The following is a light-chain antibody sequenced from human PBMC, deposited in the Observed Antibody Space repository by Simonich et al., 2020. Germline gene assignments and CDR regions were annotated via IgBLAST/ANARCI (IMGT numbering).Light chain of an antibody. V-gene: IGKV3D-11*02. Sequence: EIVLTQSPATLSLSPGERATLSCRASQSVSSYLAWYQPKPGPAPRLLIYDASNRATGIPARFSGSGPGTDFTLTISSLEPEDFAVYYCQQRSNWHELTFGGGTKVEIK. CDR1: QSVSSY. CDR3: QQRSNWHELT. CDR2: DAS. J-gene: IGKJ4*01.